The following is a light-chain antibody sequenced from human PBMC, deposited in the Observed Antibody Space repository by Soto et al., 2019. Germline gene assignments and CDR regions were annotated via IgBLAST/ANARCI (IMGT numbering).Light chain of an antibody. V-gene: IGLV2-14*01. CDR2: DVS. CDR3: SSYTGSSTFV. CDR1: SSDVGGYNY. Sequence: QSVLTQPASVSGSPGQSITISCTGTSSDVGGYNYVSWYQQHPGKAPKLMMYDVSNRPSGVSNRFSGSKSGNTASLTISGLQAEDEAYYYCSSYTGSSTFVSGTGTKVTF. J-gene: IGLJ1*01.